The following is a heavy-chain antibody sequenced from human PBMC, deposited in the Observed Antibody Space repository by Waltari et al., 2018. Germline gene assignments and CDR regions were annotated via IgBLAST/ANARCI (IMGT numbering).Heavy chain of an antibody. CDR1: GGTFSSYA. CDR2: IIPIVGTA. V-gene: IGHV1-69*05. CDR3: ARMGREQQLARGGMDV. Sequence: QVQLVQSGAEVKKPGSSVKVSCKASGGTFSSYAISWVRQAPGQGLEWMGGIIPIVGTANYAQKFQGRVTITTDESTSTAYMELSSLRSEDTAVYYCARMGREQQLARGGMDVWGQGTTVTVSS. D-gene: IGHD6-13*01. J-gene: IGHJ6*02.